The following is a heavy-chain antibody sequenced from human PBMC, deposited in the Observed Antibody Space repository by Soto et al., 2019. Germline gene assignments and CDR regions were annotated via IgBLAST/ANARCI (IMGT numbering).Heavy chain of an antibody. CDR1: GFTFSSYW. J-gene: IGHJ4*02. D-gene: IGHD3-9*01. V-gene: IGHV3-74*01. CDR2: INSDGSST. Sequence: EVQLVESGGGLVQPGGSLRLSCAASGFTFSSYWMHWVRQAPGKGLVWVSRINSDGSSTSYADSVKGRFTISRDKAKNTLYLQMNSLRAEDTAVYYCARGGPALRYFDWLAVRVDYWGQGTLVTVSS. CDR3: ARGGPALRYFDWLAVRVDY.